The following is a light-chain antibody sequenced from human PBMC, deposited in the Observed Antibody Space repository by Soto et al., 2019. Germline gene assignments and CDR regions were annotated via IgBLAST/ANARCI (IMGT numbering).Light chain of an antibody. Sequence: DIQMTQSPSSLSASVGDGVTITCRASQSISNHVNWYQQKPGKAPKLLISGASSLQGGVPSRFRGSGSGTDFTLTISGLQPEDFATYSCQQSYTIPTFGPGTTVDVK. CDR1: QSISNH. J-gene: IGKJ3*01. V-gene: IGKV1-39*01. CDR3: QQSYTIPT. CDR2: GAS.